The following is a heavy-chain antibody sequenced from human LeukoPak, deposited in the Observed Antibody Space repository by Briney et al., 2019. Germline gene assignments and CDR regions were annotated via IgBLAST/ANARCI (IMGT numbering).Heavy chain of an antibody. Sequence: GASVKVSCKASGYTFTSYGISWVRQAPGQGLEWMGWISAYNGNTNYAQKLQGRVTMTTDTSTSTAYMELRSLRSDDTAVYYCARDGVVVVPAAIQRWFDPWGQGTLVTVSS. J-gene: IGHJ5*02. CDR2: ISAYNGNT. V-gene: IGHV1-18*01. CDR1: GYTFTSYG. D-gene: IGHD2-2*02. CDR3: ARDGVVVVPAAIQRWFDP.